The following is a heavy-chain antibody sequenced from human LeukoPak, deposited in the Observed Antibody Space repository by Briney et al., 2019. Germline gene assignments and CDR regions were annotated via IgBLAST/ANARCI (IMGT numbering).Heavy chain of an antibody. CDR2: IYSGGST. J-gene: IGHJ3*02. Sequence: GGSLRLSCAASGFTVSSNYMSWVRQAPGKGLEWVSVIYSGGSTYYADSVKGRFTISRDNSKNTLYLQMNSLRAEDTAVYYCARAGGYYVSGWPGGVEAGAFDIWGQGTMVTVSS. V-gene: IGHV3-66*01. CDR1: GFTVSSNY. D-gene: IGHD2-8*02. CDR3: ARAGGYYVSGWPGGVEAGAFDI.